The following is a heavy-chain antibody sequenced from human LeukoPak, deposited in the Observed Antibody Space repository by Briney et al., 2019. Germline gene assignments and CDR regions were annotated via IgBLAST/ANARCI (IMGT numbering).Heavy chain of an antibody. CDR2: IYYTGST. CDR3: ARGLDTAMAYNDC. D-gene: IGHD5-18*01. J-gene: IGHJ4*02. CDR1: GGSISGYY. Sequence: SETLSLTCTVSGGSISGYYLSWIRQPPGKGLEWIGYIYYTGSTNYNPSLKSRVTISVNTSKNQLSLKLTSVTAADTAVYYCARGLDTAMAYNDCWGQGTLVTVSS. V-gene: IGHV4-59*01.